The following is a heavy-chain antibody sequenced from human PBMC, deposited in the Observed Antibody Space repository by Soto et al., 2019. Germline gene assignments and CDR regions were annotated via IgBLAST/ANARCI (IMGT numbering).Heavy chain of an antibody. J-gene: IGHJ4*02. V-gene: IGHV4-31*03. CDR2: IYYSGST. CDR3: ARASRYYYDSSGYSPTFDY. Sequence: SETLSLTCTVSGGSISSGGYYWSWIRQHPGKGLEWIGYIYYSGSTYYNPSLKSRVTISVDTSKNQFSLKLSSVTAADTAVYYCARASRYYYDSSGYSPTFDYWGQGTLVTVSS. D-gene: IGHD3-22*01. CDR1: GGSISSGGYY.